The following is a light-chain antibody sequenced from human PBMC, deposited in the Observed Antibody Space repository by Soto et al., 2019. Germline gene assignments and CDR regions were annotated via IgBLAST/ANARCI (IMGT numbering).Light chain of an antibody. J-gene: IGKJ5*01. CDR2: GAS. CDR3: QQYGSSPIT. CDR1: QSVTGKY. Sequence: EIVLTQSPGTLSLSPGERATLSCRASQSVTGKYLAWYQQKPGQAPRLLIYGASARATGFPDRFSGSGSGTDFTLTITRLEPEDFAVYYCQQYGSSPITFDQGTRLEIK. V-gene: IGKV3-20*01.